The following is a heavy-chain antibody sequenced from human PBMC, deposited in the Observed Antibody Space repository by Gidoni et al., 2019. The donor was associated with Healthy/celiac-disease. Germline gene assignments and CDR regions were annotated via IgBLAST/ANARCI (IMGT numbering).Heavy chain of an antibody. D-gene: IGHD2-2*01. V-gene: IGHV3-9*01. CDR2: ISWNSGSI. CDR1: GFPFDDYA. Sequence: EVQLVESGGGLVQPGRSLRLSCAASGFPFDDYAMHWVRQAPGQGLGWVSGISWNSGSIGYADSVKGRFTIARDNAKNALYLQMNSLRAEDTALYYCAGVPAARLSAAFDIWGQGTMVTVSS. CDR3: AGVPAARLSAAFDI. J-gene: IGHJ3*02.